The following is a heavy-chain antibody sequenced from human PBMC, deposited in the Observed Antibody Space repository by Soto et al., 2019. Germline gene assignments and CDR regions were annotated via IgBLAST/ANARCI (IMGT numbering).Heavy chain of an antibody. Sequence: ASVKVSCKASGFTFTNSAVQWVRQARGQRLEWIGWIVVGSGNTNYAQKFQERDTITRDMSTTTAYMELSSLRSEDTAVYYCATDKGDSYGYGNYWGQGTLVTVSS. J-gene: IGHJ4*02. CDR2: IVVGSGNT. CDR1: GFTFTNSA. V-gene: IGHV1-58*01. CDR3: ATDKGDSYGYGNY. D-gene: IGHD5-18*01.